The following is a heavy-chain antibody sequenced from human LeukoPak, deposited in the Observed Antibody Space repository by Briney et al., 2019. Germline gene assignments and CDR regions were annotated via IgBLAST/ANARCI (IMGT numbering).Heavy chain of an antibody. J-gene: IGHJ3*02. CDR3: ASLMGESSSPLQSAFDI. Sequence: GESLKISCKGSGYSFTSYWIGWARQVPGKGLGWMGIIYPGDSDTRYSPSFQGQVTISPDKSISTAYLQWSSLKASDTAMYYCASLMGESSSPLQSAFDIWGQGTMVTVSS. D-gene: IGHD6-13*01. V-gene: IGHV5-51*01. CDR2: IYPGDSDT. CDR1: GYSFTSYW.